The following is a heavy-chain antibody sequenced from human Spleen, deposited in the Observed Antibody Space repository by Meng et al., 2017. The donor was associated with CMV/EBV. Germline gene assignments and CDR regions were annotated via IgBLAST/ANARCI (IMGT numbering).Heavy chain of an antibody. D-gene: IGHD3-22*01. V-gene: IGHV3-48*04. CDR3: TRSAYYYDSSGSY. Sequence: GESLKISCAASGFTFSSYSMNWVRQAPGKGLEWVSYISSRSTTIYYADSVQGRFTISRDNAKNSLYLQMNSLRAEDTAVYYCTRSAYYYDSSGSYWGQGTLVTVSS. CDR1: GFTFSSYS. J-gene: IGHJ4*02. CDR2: ISSRSTTI.